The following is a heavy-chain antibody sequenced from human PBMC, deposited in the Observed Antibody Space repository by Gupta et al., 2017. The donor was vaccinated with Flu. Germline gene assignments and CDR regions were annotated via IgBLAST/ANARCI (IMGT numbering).Heavy chain of an antibody. J-gene: IGHJ4*02. D-gene: IGHD4-17*01. CDR2: LSGRGDDT. CDR3: ATLDPPERSTVFGS. V-gene: IGHV3-23*01. Sequence: EVSLLESGGDLVQPGGSRRLSCAASGFSFSSYAMTWVRQAPGKGLEWVSTLSGRGDDTYYADSVKGRFTISRDNSKNTLYLQMNSLRGDDAAVYYCATLDPPERSTVFGSWGQGTLVTVSS. CDR1: GFSFSSYA.